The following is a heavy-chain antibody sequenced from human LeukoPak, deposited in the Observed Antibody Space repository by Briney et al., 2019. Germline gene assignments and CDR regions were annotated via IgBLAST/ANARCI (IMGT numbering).Heavy chain of an antibody. Sequence: GGSLSLPCAASGLTFSSYSMNWVRQASGRGLEWVSSISSSSSYIYYADSVKGRFTLSRDNAKNSLYLQMNSLRAEDTAVYYCAVFKAAAGTRWGQGTLVTVSS. CDR2: ISSSSSYI. J-gene: IGHJ4*02. V-gene: IGHV3-21*01. D-gene: IGHD6-13*01. CDR3: AVFKAAAGTR. CDR1: GLTFSSYS.